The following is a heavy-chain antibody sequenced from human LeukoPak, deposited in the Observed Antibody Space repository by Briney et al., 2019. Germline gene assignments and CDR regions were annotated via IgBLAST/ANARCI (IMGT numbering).Heavy chain of an antibody. CDR3: AKANYSDSSGYYFDY. Sequence: GRSLRLSCVASGFTFSSYGMHWVRQAPGKGLEWVAVISYDGSNKYYADSVNGRFTISRDNSKNTMYLQMNSLRADDTAVYYCAKANYSDSSGYYFDYWGQGTLVSVSS. CDR1: GFTFSSYG. CDR2: ISYDGSNK. V-gene: IGHV3-30*18. J-gene: IGHJ4*02. D-gene: IGHD3-22*01.